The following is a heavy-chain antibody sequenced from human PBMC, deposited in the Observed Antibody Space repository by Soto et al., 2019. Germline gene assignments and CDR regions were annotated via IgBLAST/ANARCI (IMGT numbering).Heavy chain of an antibody. D-gene: IGHD3-3*01. CDR1: GGTFSSYA. Sequence: QVQLVQSGAEVKKPGSSVKVSCKASGGTFSSYAISWVRQAPGQGLEWMGGIIPIFGTANYAQKFQGRVTITADESTSTAYMELSSLRSEDTAVYYCARDRLRYYDFLSALRFDPWGQGTLVTVSS. CDR2: IIPIFGTA. J-gene: IGHJ5*02. V-gene: IGHV1-69*01. CDR3: ARDRLRYYDFLSALRFDP.